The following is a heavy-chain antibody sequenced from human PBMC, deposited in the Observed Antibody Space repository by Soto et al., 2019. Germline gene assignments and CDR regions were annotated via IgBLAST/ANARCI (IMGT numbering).Heavy chain of an antibody. CDR3: GRFVATDRYYYYMDV. J-gene: IGHJ6*03. CDR2: INAGNGNT. D-gene: IGHD5-12*01. V-gene: IGHV1-3*01. CDR1: GYTFSRYA. Sequence: QVQLVQSGAEVKKPGASVKVSCKASGYTFSRYAMHWLRQAPGQRLEWMGWINAGNGNTKYSQKFQDRVTISRDTSASTAYMELSSLRSEDTAVYYWGRFVATDRYYYYMDVWGKGTTVTVSS.